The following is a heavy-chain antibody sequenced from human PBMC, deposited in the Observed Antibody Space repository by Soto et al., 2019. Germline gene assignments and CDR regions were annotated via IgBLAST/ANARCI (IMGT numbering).Heavy chain of an antibody. CDR2: FYPSGKT. Sequence: SETLSLTCAVYGGSFNGYYWCWIRQPAGKGLEWIGRFYPSGKTNYNPSLKSRLTMSADTSRNQFSLNLTSVTAADTAVYYCARCGLDYGMDVWGQGTTVTVSS. CDR3: ARCGLDYGMDV. V-gene: IGHV4-59*10. D-gene: IGHD3-16*01. CDR1: GGSFNGYY. J-gene: IGHJ6*02.